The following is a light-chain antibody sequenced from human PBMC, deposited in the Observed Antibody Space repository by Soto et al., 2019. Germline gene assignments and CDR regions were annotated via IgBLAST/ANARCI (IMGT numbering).Light chain of an antibody. J-gene: IGKJ4*01. CDR2: AAS. CDR3: QPVSSFPLT. V-gene: IGKV1-12*01. CDR1: QGISSW. Sequence: DIQMTQSPSSVSASVGDRVTITCRASQGISSWLAWYQQTPGRAPKLLIYAASTLQSGVPSRFRVSVSGTDFHLTLSSLQPEDFATFYCQPVSSFPLTFGGGTKVEIK.